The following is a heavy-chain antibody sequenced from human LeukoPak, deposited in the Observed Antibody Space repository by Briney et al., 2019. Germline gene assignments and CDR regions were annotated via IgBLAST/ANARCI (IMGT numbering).Heavy chain of an antibody. CDR1: GYTLTELS. CDR3: ATLHGYSSGWYTFGYYYGMDV. Sequence: ASVKVSCKASGYTLTELSMHWVRQAPGKGLEWMGGFDPEDGETIYAQKFQGRVTMTEDTSADTAYMELSSLRSEDTAVYYCATLHGYSSGWYTFGYYYGMDVWGQGTTVTVSS. D-gene: IGHD6-19*01. J-gene: IGHJ6*02. V-gene: IGHV1-24*01. CDR2: FDPEDGET.